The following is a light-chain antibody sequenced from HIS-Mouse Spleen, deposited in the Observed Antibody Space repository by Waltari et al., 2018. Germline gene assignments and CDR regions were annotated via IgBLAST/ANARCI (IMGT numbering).Light chain of an antibody. CDR1: ALQKKY. J-gene: IGLJ2*01. CDR2: EDS. CDR3: YSTDSSGNHRV. V-gene: IGLV3-10*01. Sequence: SYELTQPPSVSVSPGQTARITCPGDALQKKYPYWYQQKSGQAPVLVIYEDSKRPSGIPERFSGSSSGTMATLTISGAQVEDEADYYCYSTDSSGNHRVFGGGTKLTVL.